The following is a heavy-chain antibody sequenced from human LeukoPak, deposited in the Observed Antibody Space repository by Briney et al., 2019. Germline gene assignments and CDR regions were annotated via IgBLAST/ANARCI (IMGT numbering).Heavy chain of an antibody. J-gene: IGHJ4*02. CDR2: IKQDGSEK. D-gene: IGHD6-13*01. V-gene: IGHV3-7*01. CDR3: AREGSSWYRREIDY. Sequence: GGSLRLSCAASGFTFSSYWMSWVRQAPGKGLEWVANIKQDGSEKYYVDSAKGRFTISRDNAKNSLYLQMNSLRAEDTAVYYCAREGSSWYRREIDYWGQGTLVTVSS. CDR1: GFTFSSYW.